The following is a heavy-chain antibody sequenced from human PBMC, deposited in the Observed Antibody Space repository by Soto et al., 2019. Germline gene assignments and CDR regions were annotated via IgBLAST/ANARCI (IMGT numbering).Heavy chain of an antibody. J-gene: IGHJ6*03. V-gene: IGHV3-21*01. CDR3: AREMWDYYYYYYMDV. D-gene: IGHD1-26*01. CDR2: ISSSSSYI. CDR1: GFTFSSYS. Sequence: GGSLRLSCAASGFTFSSYSMNWVRQAPGKGLEWVSSISSSSSYIYYADSVKGRFTISRDNAKNSLYLQMNSLRAEDTAVYYCAREMWDYYYYYYMDVWGKGTTVTVSS.